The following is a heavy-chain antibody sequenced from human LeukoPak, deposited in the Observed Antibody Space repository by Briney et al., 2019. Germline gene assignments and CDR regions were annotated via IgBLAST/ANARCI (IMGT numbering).Heavy chain of an antibody. CDR1: GFTFSSYG. CDR3: ARDRYSYGFYYFDY. V-gene: IGHV3-30*02. Sequence: GGSLRLSCAASGFTFSSYGMHWVRQAPGKGLEWVAFIRYDGSNKYYADSVKGRFTISRDNSKNTLYLQMNSLRAEDTAVYYCARDRYSYGFYYFDYWGQGTLVTVSS. D-gene: IGHD5-18*01. J-gene: IGHJ4*02. CDR2: IRYDGSNK.